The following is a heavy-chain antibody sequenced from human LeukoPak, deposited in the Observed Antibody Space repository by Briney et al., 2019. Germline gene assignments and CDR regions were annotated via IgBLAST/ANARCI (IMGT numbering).Heavy chain of an antibody. J-gene: IGHJ3*02. V-gene: IGHV4-38-2*02. CDR3: ARSTYNWNAPGGNAFDI. CDR1: GYSISSGYY. D-gene: IGHD1-20*01. Sequence: KPSETLSLTCTVSGYSISSGYYWGWIRQPPGKGLEWIGSIYHSGSTYYNPSLKSRVTISVDTSKNQFSLKLSSVTAADTAVYYCARSTYNWNAPGGNAFDIWGQGTMVTVSS. CDR2: IYHSGST.